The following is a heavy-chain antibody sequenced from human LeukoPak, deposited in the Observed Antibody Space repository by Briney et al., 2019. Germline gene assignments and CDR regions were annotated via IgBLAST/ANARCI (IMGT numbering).Heavy chain of an antibody. J-gene: IGHJ5*02. CDR1: GGSFSGYC. CDR3: ARGTRPHYYDSSGFGWFDP. Sequence: PSETLSLTCAVYGGSFSGYCWSWIRQPPGKGLEWIGEINHSGSTNYNPSLKSRVTISVDTSKNQYSLKLSSVTAADTAVYYCARGTRPHYYDSSGFGWFDPWGQGTLVTVSS. D-gene: IGHD3-22*01. CDR2: INHSGST. V-gene: IGHV4-34*01.